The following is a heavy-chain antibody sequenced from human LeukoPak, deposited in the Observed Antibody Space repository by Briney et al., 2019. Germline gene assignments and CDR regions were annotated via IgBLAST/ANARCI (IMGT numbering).Heavy chain of an antibody. D-gene: IGHD1-26*01. V-gene: IGHV3-21*01. J-gene: IGHJ4*02. Sequence: PGGSLRLSCAASGFTFSSYAMSWVRQAPGKGLEWVSSISSSSSYIYYADSVKGRFTISRDNAKNSLYLQMNSLRAEDTAVYYCARLGEWELRFDYWGQGTLVTVSS. CDR2: ISSSSSYI. CDR3: ARLGEWELRFDY. CDR1: GFTFSSYA.